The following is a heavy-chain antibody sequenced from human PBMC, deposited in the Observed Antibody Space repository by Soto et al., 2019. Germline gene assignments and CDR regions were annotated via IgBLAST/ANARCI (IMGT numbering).Heavy chain of an antibody. J-gene: IGHJ6*02. CDR1: GGTFSSYA. CDR3: ARDWDSSGYPRATPGGHYRWDV. D-gene: IGHD3-22*01. CDR2: IIPIFGTA. V-gene: IGHV1-69*01. Sequence: QVQLVQSGAEVKKPGSSVKVSCKASGGTFSSYAISWVRQAPGQGLEWMGGIIPIFGTANYEQKFQGRVTLTGDESTRTALMGLSSLRTEATAVYYLARDWDSSGYPRATPGGHYRWDVWGQGTTVTVPS.